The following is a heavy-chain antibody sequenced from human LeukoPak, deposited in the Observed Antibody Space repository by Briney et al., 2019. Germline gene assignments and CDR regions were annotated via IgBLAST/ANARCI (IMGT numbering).Heavy chain of an antibody. Sequence: GGSLRLSCAASGFTVGSNYMSWVRQAPGKGLEWVSVIYSGGSTYYADSVRGRFTISRHNSKSTLYLQMNSLRAEDTAVYYCARGTYYYDSSGYPYYYYGMDVWGQGTTVTVSS. CDR2: IYSGGST. D-gene: IGHD3-22*01. CDR3: ARGTYYYDSSGYPYYYYGMDV. V-gene: IGHV3-53*04. J-gene: IGHJ6*02. CDR1: GFTVGSNY.